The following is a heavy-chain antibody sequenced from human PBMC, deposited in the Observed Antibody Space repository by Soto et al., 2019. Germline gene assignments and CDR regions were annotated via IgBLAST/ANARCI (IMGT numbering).Heavy chain of an antibody. CDR1: GFTFSSYW. V-gene: IGHV3-74*01. D-gene: IGHD6-19*01. CDR3: ARDRGWSLFDY. Sequence: GGSLRLPCAASGFTFSSYWMYWVRQAPGKGLVWVSRTNSDGSDTSYADSVKGRFTISRDNAKNTLYLQMNSLRAEDTAVYYCARDRGWSLFDYWGQGTLVTVSS. J-gene: IGHJ4*02. CDR2: TNSDGSDT.